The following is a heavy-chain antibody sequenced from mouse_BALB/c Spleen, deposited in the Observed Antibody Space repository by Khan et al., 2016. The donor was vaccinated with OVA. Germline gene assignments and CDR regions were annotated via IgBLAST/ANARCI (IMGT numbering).Heavy chain of an antibody. CDR3: ARPYRYDGKAWFAY. J-gene: IGHJ3*01. D-gene: IGHD2-14*01. Sequence: EVKLLESGGGLVQPGGSLKLSCAASGFDFSRYWMSWVRQAPGKGLEWIGEINPDSSTINYTPSLKDKFIISRDNTKNTLYLQMSKVRSEDTALYYCARPYRYDGKAWFAYWGQGTLVTVSA. CDR1: GFDFSRYW. CDR2: INPDSSTI. V-gene: IGHV4-1*02.